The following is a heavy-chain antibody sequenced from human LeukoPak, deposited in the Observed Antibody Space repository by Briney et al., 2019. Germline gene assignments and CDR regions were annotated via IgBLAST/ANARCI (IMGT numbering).Heavy chain of an antibody. Sequence: TGGSLRHSCAQSGFTLRGYSMKSVRQAPGEGLEWVSYISSSNNTIYYADCVKGRFTTSRDNAKSSLYLQMNSLRDEDTAVYSCASFRDYSNCNWGQGTLVTVSS. CDR1: GFTLRGYS. CDR3: ASFRDYSNCN. CDR2: ISSSNNTI. D-gene: IGHD4-11*01. J-gene: IGHJ4*02. V-gene: IGHV3-48*02.